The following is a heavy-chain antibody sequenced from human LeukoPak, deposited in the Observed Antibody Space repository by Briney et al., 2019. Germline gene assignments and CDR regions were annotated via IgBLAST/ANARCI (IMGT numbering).Heavy chain of an antibody. J-gene: IGHJ4*02. D-gene: IGHD4-23*01. CDR2: IYSGGDT. CDR1: GFTVSTNY. Sequence: GGSLRLSCAASGFTVSTNYMSWVRQAPGRGLEWVSVIYSGGDTYYADSVKGRFTISRDNSKNTLYLQMNSLRADDTAVYYCARDSGTTVGYFDYWGQGTLVTVSS. V-gene: IGHV3-66*01. CDR3: ARDSGTTVGYFDY.